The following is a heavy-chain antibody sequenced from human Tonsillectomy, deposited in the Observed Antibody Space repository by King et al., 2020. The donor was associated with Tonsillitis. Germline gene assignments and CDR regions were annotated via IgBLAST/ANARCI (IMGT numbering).Heavy chain of an antibody. CDR1: GFTFSRYA. D-gene: IGHD2-15*01. J-gene: IGHJ4*02. CDR2: ISDSGGYT. V-gene: IGHV3-23*04. Sequence: VQLVESGGGLVQPGGSLRLSCAASGFTFSRYAMSWFRQAPGKGLEWVSTISDSGGYTYFAEPVKGRITSSRDNSQNTVDLQMNSLRAEDTAVYYCAKNCGGGSCYSGFDYWGQGTLVTVSS. CDR3: AKNCGGGSCYSGFDY.